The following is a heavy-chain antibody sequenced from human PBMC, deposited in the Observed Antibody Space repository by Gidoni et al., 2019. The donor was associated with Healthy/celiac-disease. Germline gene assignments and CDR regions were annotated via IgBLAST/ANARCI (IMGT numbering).Heavy chain of an antibody. CDR2: LRSKAYGGTT. D-gene: IGHD3-3*01. V-gene: IGHV3-49*05. J-gene: IGHJ5*02. Sequence: EVQLVESGGGLVKPGRSLRLSCPASGFTFGDYAMSWFRQAPGKGLEWVGFLRSKAYGGTTEYAASVKGRFTISRDDSKSIAYLQMNSLKTEDTAVYYCTRGLTKYYDFWSGYYPWGQGTLVTVSS. CDR3: TRGLTKYYDFWSGYYP. CDR1: GFTFGDYA.